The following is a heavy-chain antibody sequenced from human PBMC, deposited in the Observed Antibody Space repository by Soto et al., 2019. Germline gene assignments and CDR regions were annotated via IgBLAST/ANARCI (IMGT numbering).Heavy chain of an antibody. V-gene: IGHV2-5*01. J-gene: IGHJ5*02. CDR1: GFSLSTSGVG. D-gene: IGHD6-13*01. CDR2: IYWNDDK. CDR3: AHAIAAAGTDWFDP. Sequence: QITLKESGPTLVKPTQTLTLTCTFSGFSLSTSGVGVGWIRQPPGKALEWLALIYWNDDKRYSPSLKSRLTITKDTSKNQVVLTMTNMDPVDTTTYYCAHAIAAAGTDWFDPWGQGTLVTVSS.